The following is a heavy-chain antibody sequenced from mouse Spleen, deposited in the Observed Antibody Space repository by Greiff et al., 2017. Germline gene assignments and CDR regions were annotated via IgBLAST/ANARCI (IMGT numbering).Heavy chain of an antibody. D-gene: IGHD4-1*01. J-gene: IGHJ2*01. CDR2: IRNNANGYTT. CDR3: ARDKELGFLYFAY. CDR1: GFTFTDYY. V-gene: IGHV7-3*02. Sequence: EVMLVESGGGLVQPGGSLRLSCATSGFTFTDYYMCWVRQPPGKALEWLGFIRNNANGYTTAYSAYVKGRFTISRDNSQSILYLQMNDQRAEDNATYYWARDKELGFLYFAYWGQGTMLTVSA.